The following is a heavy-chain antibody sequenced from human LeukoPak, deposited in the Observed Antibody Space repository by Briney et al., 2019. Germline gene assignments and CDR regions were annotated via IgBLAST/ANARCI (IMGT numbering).Heavy chain of an antibody. CDR2: IKQDRSEK. CDR3: ARDLMGAAHYFQH. Sequence: GGSLRLSCAASGFTFSSYWMSWVRQAPGKGLEWVANIKQDRSEKYYVDSVKGRFTMSRDNAKNSLYLQMNSLRAEDTAVYYCARDLMGAAHYFQHWGQGTLVTVSS. V-gene: IGHV3-7*01. CDR1: GFTFSSYW. J-gene: IGHJ1*01. D-gene: IGHD2-15*01.